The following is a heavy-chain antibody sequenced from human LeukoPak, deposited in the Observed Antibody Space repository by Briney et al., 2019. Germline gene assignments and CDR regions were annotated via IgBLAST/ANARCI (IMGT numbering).Heavy chain of an antibody. D-gene: IGHD3-10*01. CDR3: AREIIRGLHDAFDI. V-gene: IGHV3-7*05. Sequence: GRSLRLSCAASGFSFSSYWMTWVRQAPGKGLDWVANIKQDGSERYYVDSVRGRFTISRDNAKNSLFLQMNSLRAEDTAVYYCAREIIRGLHDAFDIWGQGTMVTVSS. CDR1: GFSFSSYW. CDR2: IKQDGSER. J-gene: IGHJ3*02.